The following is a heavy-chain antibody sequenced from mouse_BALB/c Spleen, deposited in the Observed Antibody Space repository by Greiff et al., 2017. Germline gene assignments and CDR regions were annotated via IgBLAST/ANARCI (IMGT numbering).Heavy chain of an antibody. CDR3: TRGFYDGYYPWFAY. Sequence: LQQPGSELVRPGASVKLSCKASGYTFTSYWMHWVKQRPGQGLEWIGNIYPGSGSTNYDEKFKSKATLTVDTSSSTAYMQLSSLTSEDSAVYYCTRGFYDGYYPWFAYWGQGTLVTVSA. D-gene: IGHD2-3*01. V-gene: IGHV1S22*01. J-gene: IGHJ3*01. CDR2: IYPGSGST. CDR1: GYTFTSYW.